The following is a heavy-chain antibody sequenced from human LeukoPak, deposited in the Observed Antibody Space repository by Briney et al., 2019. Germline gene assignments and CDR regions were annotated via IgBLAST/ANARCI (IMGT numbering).Heavy chain of an antibody. J-gene: IGHJ4*02. D-gene: IGHD3-22*01. CDR2: INLKSGDT. Sequence: ASVKVSCKASGYTFTDYYIHWVRQAPGQGLEWLGWINLKSGDTYHPQKFQGRVTMTRDTSISTAYMELSRLRSDDTAVYYCARDVYYYDSSGYLDYWGQGTLVTVSS. CDR1: GYTFTDYY. V-gene: IGHV1-2*02. CDR3: ARDVYYYDSSGYLDY.